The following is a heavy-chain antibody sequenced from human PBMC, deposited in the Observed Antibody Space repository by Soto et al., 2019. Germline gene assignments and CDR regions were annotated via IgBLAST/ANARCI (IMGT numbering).Heavy chain of an antibody. CDR2: ISNDGNRK. Sequence: VQLVESGGGVVQPGRSLRLSCSASGFTFTTSVMHWVRQAPGRGLEWVTGISNDGNRKHYADSVRGRFPISRDNSKNTLYLQMDSLTSEDMALYYCATEDDSSGQAGTFRHWGQGTLVTVTT. J-gene: IGHJ1*01. D-gene: IGHD4-4*01. V-gene: IGHV3-30-3*01. CDR3: ATEDDSSGQAGTFRH. CDR1: GFTFTTSV.